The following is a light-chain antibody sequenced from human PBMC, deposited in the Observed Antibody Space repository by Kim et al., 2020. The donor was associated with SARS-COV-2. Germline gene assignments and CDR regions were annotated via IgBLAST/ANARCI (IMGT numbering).Light chain of an antibody. CDR2: QDK. CDR3: QAWDSSTHNYV. V-gene: IGLV3-1*01. Sequence: PGQTASNTWSGYKVGDKDVSWYQQKPGQSPVVVIYQDKQRPSGIPERFAGSNSGNTATLTISGTQAMDEADYYCQAWDSSTHNYVFGAGTKVTVL. J-gene: IGLJ1*01. CDR1: KVGDKD.